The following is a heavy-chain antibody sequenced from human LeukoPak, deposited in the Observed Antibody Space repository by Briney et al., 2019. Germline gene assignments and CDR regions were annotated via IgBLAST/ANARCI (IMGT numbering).Heavy chain of an antibody. Sequence: GASVKVSRKASGGTFSSYAISWVRQAPGQGLEWMGGIIPIFGTANYAQKFQGRVTITADESTSTAYMELSGLRSEDTAVYYCARGGIAVAGINFDYWGQGTLVTVSS. CDR2: IIPIFGTA. CDR3: ARGGIAVAGINFDY. D-gene: IGHD6-19*01. V-gene: IGHV1-69*01. CDR1: GGTFSSYA. J-gene: IGHJ4*02.